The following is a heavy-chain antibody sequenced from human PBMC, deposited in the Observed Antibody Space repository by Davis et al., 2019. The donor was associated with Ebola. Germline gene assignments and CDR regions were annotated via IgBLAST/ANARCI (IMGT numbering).Heavy chain of an antibody. CDR2: ISAYNGNT. D-gene: IGHD4-17*01. Sequence: ASVKVSCKASGYTFTSYGISWVRQAPGQGLEWMGWISAYNGNTNYAQKTQGRVTMTTDTSTSTAYMELRSLRSDDTAVYYCARYYDYGDMAGWFDPWGQGTLVTVSS. V-gene: IGHV1-18*04. CDR1: GYTFTSYG. CDR3: ARYYDYGDMAGWFDP. J-gene: IGHJ5*02.